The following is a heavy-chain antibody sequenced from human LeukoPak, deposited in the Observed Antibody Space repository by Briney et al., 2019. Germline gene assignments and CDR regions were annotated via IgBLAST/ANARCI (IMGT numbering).Heavy chain of an antibody. CDR2: MNPNSGNT. J-gene: IGHJ4*02. CDR3: ARGFRGSYFDY. CDR1: GGTFISYA. D-gene: IGHD1-26*01. V-gene: IGHV1-8*03. Sequence: ASVKVSCKASGGTFISYAISWVRQAPGQGLEWMGWMNPNSGNTGYAQKFQGRVTITRNTSISTAYMELSSLRSEDTAVYYCARGFRGSYFDYWGQGTLVTVSS.